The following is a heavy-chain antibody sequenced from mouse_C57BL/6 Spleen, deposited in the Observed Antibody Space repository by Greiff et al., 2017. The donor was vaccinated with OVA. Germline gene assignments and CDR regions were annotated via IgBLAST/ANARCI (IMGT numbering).Heavy chain of an antibody. Sequence: EVQLQQSGPELVKPGASVKISCTASGYTFTDYYMNWVKQSHGKSLEWIGDINPNNGGTSYNQKFKGKATLTVDKSSSTAYMELRSLTSEDSAVYYCARTITTVVAHFDYWGQGTTLTVSS. CDR3: ARTITTVVAHFDY. J-gene: IGHJ2*01. CDR1: GYTFTDYY. D-gene: IGHD1-1*01. V-gene: IGHV1-26*01. CDR2: INPNNGGT.